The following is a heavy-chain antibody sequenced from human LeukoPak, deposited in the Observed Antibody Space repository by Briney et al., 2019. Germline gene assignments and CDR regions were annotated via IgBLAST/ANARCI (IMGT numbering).Heavy chain of an antibody. CDR2: IRYDGSNK. CDR3: VTIRSYYFDY. Sequence: PGGSLRLSCAASGFTFSSYGMHWFHQAPGKGLEWVAFIRYDGSNKYYADSVKGRFTISRDNSKNTLYLQMNSLRAEDTAVYYCVTIRSYYFDYWGQGTLVTVSS. J-gene: IGHJ4*02. V-gene: IGHV3-30*02. D-gene: IGHD3-16*02. CDR1: GFTFSSYG.